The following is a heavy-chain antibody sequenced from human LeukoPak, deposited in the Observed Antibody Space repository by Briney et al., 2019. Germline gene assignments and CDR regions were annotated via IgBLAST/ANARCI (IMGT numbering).Heavy chain of an antibody. D-gene: IGHD2-15*01. Sequence: ASVKVSCKASGYTFTSYGISWVRQAPGQGLEWMGWISAYNGNTNYAQKLQGRVTMTTDTSTSTAYVELRSLRSDDTAVYYCARVVVVAATPDYWGQGTLVTVSS. CDR2: ISAYNGNT. J-gene: IGHJ4*02. CDR1: GYTFTSYG. CDR3: ARVVVVAATPDY. V-gene: IGHV1-18*01.